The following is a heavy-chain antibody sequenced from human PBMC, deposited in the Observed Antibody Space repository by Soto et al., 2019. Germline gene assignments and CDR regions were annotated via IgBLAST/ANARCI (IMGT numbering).Heavy chain of an antibody. CDR1: GYTFTGYY. D-gene: IGHD6-13*01. Sequence: VKVSCKASGYTFTGYYMHWVRQAPGQGLEWMGWINPNSGGTNYAQKFQGRVTMTRDTSISTAYMELSRLRSDDTAVYYCARPAFDSSSWYRYYYYGMDVWGQGTTVTVSS. CDR3: ARPAFDSSSWYRYYYYGMDV. CDR2: INPNSGGT. J-gene: IGHJ6*02. V-gene: IGHV1-2*02.